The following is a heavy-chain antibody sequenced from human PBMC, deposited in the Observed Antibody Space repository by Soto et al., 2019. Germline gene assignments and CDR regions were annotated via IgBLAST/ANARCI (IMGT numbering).Heavy chain of an antibody. CDR1: GGSFSAYY. V-gene: IGHV4-34*01. J-gene: IGHJ4*02. CDR2: INHSGST. D-gene: IGHD5-18*01. CDR3: ARVRSYGGGLDY. Sequence: SETLSLTCAVYGGSFSAYYWSWIRQPQGKGLEWIGEINHSGSTNYNPSLKSRVTISVDTSKNQFSLKLSSVTAADTAVYYCARVRSYGGGLDYWGQGTLVTVSS.